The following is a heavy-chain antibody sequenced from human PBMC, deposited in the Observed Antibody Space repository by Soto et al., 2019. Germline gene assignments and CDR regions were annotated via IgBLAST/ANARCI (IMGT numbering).Heavy chain of an antibody. CDR3: ARDLGYCNSTNCYTAWFDP. D-gene: IGHD2-2*02. CDR2: VYYTGRT. J-gene: IGHJ5*02. CDR1: GGFISDSY. Sequence: QVQLQESGPGLVRPSETLSLICTISGGFISDSYWSWIRQPPGKGLEWIGYVYYTGRTDYTPSLKGRVTMSVDTSKNQVSLRLTSVTAADTAVYFCARDLGYCNSTNCYTAWFDPWGQGRLVTVSS. V-gene: IGHV4-59*01.